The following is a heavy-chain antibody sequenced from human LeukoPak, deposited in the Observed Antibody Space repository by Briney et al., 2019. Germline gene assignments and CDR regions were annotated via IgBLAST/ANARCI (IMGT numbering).Heavy chain of an antibody. Sequence: PSQTLSLTCAVSGGSISSGGYSWSWIRQPPGKGLEWIGEINHSGSTNYNPSLKSRVTISVDTSKNQFSLKLSSVTAADTAVYYCARGRQEQDIVATIGGEEGIYFDYWGQGTLVTVSS. D-gene: IGHD5-12*01. CDR1: GGSISSGGYS. CDR3: ARGRQEQDIVATIGGEEGIYFDY. CDR2: INHSGST. V-gene: IGHV4-30-2*01. J-gene: IGHJ4*02.